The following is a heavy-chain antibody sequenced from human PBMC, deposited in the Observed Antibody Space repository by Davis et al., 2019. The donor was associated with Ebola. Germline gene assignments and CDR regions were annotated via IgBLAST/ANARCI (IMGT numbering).Heavy chain of an antibody. J-gene: IGHJ2*01. CDR3: ARSPVQLLPSWYFDL. D-gene: IGHD2-15*01. V-gene: IGHV1-69*13. CDR1: GGTFSSYA. CDR2: IIPTFGTA. Sequence: AASVKVSCKASGGTFSSYAISWVRQAPGQGLAWMGGIIPTFGTANYAQKFQGRVTITADESTSTAYMELSSLRSEDTAVYYCARSPVQLLPSWYFDLWGRGTLVTVSS.